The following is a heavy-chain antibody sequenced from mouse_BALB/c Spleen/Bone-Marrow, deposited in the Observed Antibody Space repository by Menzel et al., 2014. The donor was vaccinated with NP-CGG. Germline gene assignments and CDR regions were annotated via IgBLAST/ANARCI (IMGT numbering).Heavy chain of an antibody. Sequence: VQLKESGAELVKPGASVKLSCTASGFNIKYTYMHWVKQRPEQGLEWIGRIDPANGNTKYDPKFQGKATITADTSSNTAYLQLSSLTSEDTAVYYCARYYYAMDYWGQGTSVTVSS. CDR2: IDPANGNT. J-gene: IGHJ4*01. CDR1: GFNIKYTY. CDR3: ARYYYAMDY. V-gene: IGHV14-3*02.